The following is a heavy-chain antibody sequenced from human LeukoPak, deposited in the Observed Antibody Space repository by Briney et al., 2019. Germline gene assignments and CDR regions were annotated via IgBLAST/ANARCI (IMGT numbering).Heavy chain of an antibody. CDR1: GFTFGSYG. V-gene: IGHV3-23*01. CDR3: AKGPRALEHSTHFFDY. J-gene: IGHJ4*02. Sequence: GGSLRPSCAASGFTFGSYGMSWVRQAPGKGLEWVSGISGSGDRTYYADSVKGRFTISRDNSKNTLYLQMNSLRAEDTAVYYCAKGPRALEHSTHFFDYWGQGTLVTVPS. D-gene: IGHD1/OR15-1a*01. CDR2: ISGSGDRT.